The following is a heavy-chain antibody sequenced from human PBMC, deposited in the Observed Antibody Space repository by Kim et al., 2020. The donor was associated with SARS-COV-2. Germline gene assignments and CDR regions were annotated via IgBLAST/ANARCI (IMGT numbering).Heavy chain of an antibody. Sequence: SQTLSLTCDISGDSVSSNSAAWNWIRQSPSRGLEWLGRTYYRSKWYTDYALSVKGRITINPDTSKNQISLQLNSVTPGDTAVYYCARDRQRAGTGVDYWGQGTLVTVSS. CDR3: ARDRQRAGTGVDY. CDR2: TYYRSKWYT. V-gene: IGHV6-1*01. CDR1: GDSVSSNSAA. J-gene: IGHJ4*02. D-gene: IGHD6-19*01.